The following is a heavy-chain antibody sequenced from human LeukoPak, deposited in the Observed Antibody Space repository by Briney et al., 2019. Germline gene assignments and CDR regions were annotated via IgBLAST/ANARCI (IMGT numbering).Heavy chain of an antibody. CDR3: ARDGLYSYGYSYFDY. CDR1: GVSITSYH. CDR2: IHASGSS. V-gene: IGHV4-4*07. D-gene: IGHD3-22*01. J-gene: IGHJ4*02. Sequence: SETLSLTCTVSGVSITSYHWSWIRQPAGKGLEWIGRIHASGSSNYNASPKSRVTMSVDTSKNQFSLQLTSVTAADTAVYYCARDGLYSYGYSYFDYWGQGTLVTVSS.